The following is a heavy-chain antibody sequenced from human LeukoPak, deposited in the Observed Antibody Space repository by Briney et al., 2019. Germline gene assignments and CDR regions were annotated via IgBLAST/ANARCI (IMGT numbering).Heavy chain of an antibody. CDR1: GYTYTSYG. CDR2: ISAYNGNT. J-gene: IGHJ4*02. D-gene: IGHD2-15*01. CDR3: ARGYCSGGSCYYFDY. Sequence: GASVKVSCKASGYTYTSYGISWVRQAPGQGLERMGWISAYNGNTNYAQKLQGRVTMTTDTSTSTAYMELRSLRSDDTAVYYCARGYCSGGSCYYFDYWGQGTLVTVSS. V-gene: IGHV1-18*01.